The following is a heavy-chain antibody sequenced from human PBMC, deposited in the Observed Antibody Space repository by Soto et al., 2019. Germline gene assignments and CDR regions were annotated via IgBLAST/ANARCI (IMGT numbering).Heavy chain of an antibody. V-gene: IGHV1-69*13. J-gene: IGHJ3*02. D-gene: IGHD5-18*01. CDR3: ARDYFNVYSYGLTNAFDI. CDR2: IIPIFGTA. Sequence: ASVKVSRKASGGTFSSYAISWVRQAPGQGLEWMGGIIPIFGTANYAQKFQGRVTITADESTSTAYMELSSLRSEDTAVYYCARDYFNVYSYGLTNAFDIWGQGTMVTVSS. CDR1: GGTFSSYA.